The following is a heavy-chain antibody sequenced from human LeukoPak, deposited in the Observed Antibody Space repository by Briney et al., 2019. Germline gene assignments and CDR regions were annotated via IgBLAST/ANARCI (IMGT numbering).Heavy chain of an antibody. CDR1: GYPFTNYG. CDR3: AKLISSGGSCYDY. J-gene: IGHJ4*02. CDR2: ISPYSGNT. V-gene: IGHV1-18*01. D-gene: IGHD2-15*01. Sequence: ASVKVSCKASGYPFTNYGITWVRQAPGQGLEWMGWISPYSGNTKSAQTVQGRVTMTTDTSTSTAYMELRSLRSDDTAVYYCAKLISSGGSCYDYWGQGTLVTVSS.